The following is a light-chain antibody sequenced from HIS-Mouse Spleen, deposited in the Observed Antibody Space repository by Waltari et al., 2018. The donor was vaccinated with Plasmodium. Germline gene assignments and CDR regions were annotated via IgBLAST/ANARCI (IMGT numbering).Light chain of an antibody. CDR3: QVWDSSSDHVV. CDR1: NIGSTS. J-gene: IGLJ2*01. V-gene: IGLV3-21*03. Sequence: SYVLTQPPSVSVAPGKTARIPCGGTNIGSTSVHWYQQKPGQAPVLVGYDDSDRPSGIPERFSGSNSGNTATLTISRVEAGDEADYYCQVWDSSSDHVVFGGGTKLTVL. CDR2: DDS.